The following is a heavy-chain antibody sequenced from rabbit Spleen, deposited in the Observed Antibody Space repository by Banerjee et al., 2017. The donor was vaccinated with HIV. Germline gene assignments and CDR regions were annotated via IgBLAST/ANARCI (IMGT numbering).Heavy chain of an antibody. V-gene: IGHV1S45*01. CDR2: INAVTGKA. CDR3: ARDTGSSFSSYGMDL. CDR1: GFSFSSRYW. J-gene: IGHJ6*01. D-gene: IGHD8-1*01. Sequence: QEQLVESGGDLVKPGASLTLTCTASGFSFSSRYWISWVRQAPGKGLEWIACINAVTGKAVYASWAKGRFTFSKTSSTTVTLQMTSLTAADTATYFCARDTGSSFSSYGMDLWGPGTLVTVS.